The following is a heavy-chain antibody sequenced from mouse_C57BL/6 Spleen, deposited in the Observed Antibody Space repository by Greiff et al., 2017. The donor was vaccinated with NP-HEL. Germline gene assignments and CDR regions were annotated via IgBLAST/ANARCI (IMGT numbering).Heavy chain of an antibody. Sequence: QVQLKQSGAELVKPGASVKMSCKASGYTFTSYWITWVKQRPGQGLEWIGDIYPGSGSTNYNEKFKSKATLTVDTSSSTAYMQLSSLTSEDSAVYYCARRGNWDEDFDYWGQGTTLTVSS. CDR2: IYPGSGST. CDR1: GYTFTSYW. D-gene: IGHD4-1*01. V-gene: IGHV1-55*01. J-gene: IGHJ2*01. CDR3: ARRGNWDEDFDY.